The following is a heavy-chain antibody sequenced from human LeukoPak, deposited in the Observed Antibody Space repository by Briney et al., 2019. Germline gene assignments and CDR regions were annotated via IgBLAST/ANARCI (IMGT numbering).Heavy chain of an antibody. CDR1: GFTFSSYG. CDR2: ISGSGSST. CDR3: ARTIEMATISYFDY. V-gene: IGHV3-23*01. J-gene: IGHJ4*02. D-gene: IGHD5-24*01. Sequence: GGSLRLSCAASGFTFSSYGMSWVRQAPGKGLEWVSAISGSGSSTYFADSVKGRFTISRDNAKNSLYLQMNSLRAGDTAVYYCARTIEMATISYFDYWGQGTLVTVSS.